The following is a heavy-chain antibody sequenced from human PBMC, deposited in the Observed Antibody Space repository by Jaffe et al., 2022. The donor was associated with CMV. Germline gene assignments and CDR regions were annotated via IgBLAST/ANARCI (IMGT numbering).Heavy chain of an antibody. CDR3: TRLMAAAGQGGDDY. CDR1: GFTFSGSA. CDR2: IRSKANSYAT. Sequence: EVQLVESGGGLVQPGGSLKLSCAASGFTFSGSAMHWVRQASGKGLEWVGRIRSKANSYATAYAASVKGRFTISRDDSKNTAYLQMNSLKTEDTAVYYCTRLMAAAGQGGDDYWGQGTLVTVSS. J-gene: IGHJ4*02. D-gene: IGHD6-13*01. V-gene: IGHV3-73*01.